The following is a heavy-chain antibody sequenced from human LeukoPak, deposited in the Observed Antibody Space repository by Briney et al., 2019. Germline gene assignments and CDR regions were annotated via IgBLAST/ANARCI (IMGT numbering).Heavy chain of an antibody. J-gene: IGHJ4*02. D-gene: IGHD2-2*01. V-gene: IGHV3-33*01. CDR1: GFTFSSYG. CDR3: AREWDCSSTSCYSRGYFDY. CDR2: IWYDGSNK. Sequence: GRSLRLSCAASGFTFSSYGMHWVRQAPGKGLEWVAVIWYDGSNKYYADSVKGRFTISRDNSKNTLYLQMNSLRAEDTAVYYCAREWDCSSTSCYSRGYFDYWGQGTLVTVSS.